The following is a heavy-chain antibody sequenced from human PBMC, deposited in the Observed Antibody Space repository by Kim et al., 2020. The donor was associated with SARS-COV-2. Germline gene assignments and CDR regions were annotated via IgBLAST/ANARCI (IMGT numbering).Heavy chain of an antibody. V-gene: IGHV3-23*01. J-gene: IGHJ5*02. D-gene: IGHD5-12*01. CDR2: ISGSGGST. Sequence: GGSLRLSCAASGFTFSSYAMSWVRQAPGKGLEWVSAISGSGGSTYYADSVKGRFTISRDNSKNTLYLQMNSLRAEDTVVYYCAKSIVATMYNWFDPWGQGTLVTVSS. CDR3: AKSIVATMYNWFDP. CDR1: GFTFSSYA.